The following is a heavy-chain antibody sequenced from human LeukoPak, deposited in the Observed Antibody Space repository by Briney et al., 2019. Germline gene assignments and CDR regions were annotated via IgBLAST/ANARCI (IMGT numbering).Heavy chain of an antibody. CDR1: GGPISSYY. CDR3: ARHVDTELRWARGYFDY. D-gene: IGHD4-23*01. Sequence: SETLSLTCTVSGGPISSYYWSWIRQPPGKGLEWIGYIYTSGSTNYNPSLKSRVTISVDTSKNQFSLKLSSVTAADTAVYYCARHVDTELRWARGYFDYWGQGTLVTVSS. V-gene: IGHV4-4*09. CDR2: IYTSGST. J-gene: IGHJ4*02.